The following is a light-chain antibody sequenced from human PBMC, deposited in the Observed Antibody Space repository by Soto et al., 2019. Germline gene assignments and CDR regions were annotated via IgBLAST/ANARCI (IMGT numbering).Light chain of an antibody. J-gene: IGLJ1*01. CDR2: EAT. V-gene: IGLV2-14*01. CDR3: SSFTSTSTRL. Sequence: QSVLTQPASVSGSPGQSITISCTGTSSDIGSYDYVSWYQQHPGKAPNLIIYEATDRPSGVSNRFSGSKSGNTASLTNSGLQAEDEADYYCSSFTSTSTRLFGSGTKVTVL. CDR1: SSDIGSYDY.